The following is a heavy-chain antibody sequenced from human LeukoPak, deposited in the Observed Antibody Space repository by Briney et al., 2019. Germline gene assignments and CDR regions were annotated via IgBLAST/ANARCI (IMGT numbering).Heavy chain of an antibody. CDR3: ARDRITGTTLSDY. CDR1: GFTFSSYS. J-gene: IGHJ4*02. CDR2: ISSGSSYI. Sequence: GGSLRLSCAASGFTFSSYSMNWVRQAPGKGLEWVSSISSGSSYIYYADSVKGRFTISRDNAKNSLYLQMNSLRAEDTAVYYCARDRITGTTLSDYWGQGTLVTVSS. D-gene: IGHD1-20*01. V-gene: IGHV3-21*01.